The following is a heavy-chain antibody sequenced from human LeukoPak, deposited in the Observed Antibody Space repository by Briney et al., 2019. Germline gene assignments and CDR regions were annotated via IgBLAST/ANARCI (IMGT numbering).Heavy chain of an antibody. D-gene: IGHD3-3*01. V-gene: IGHV3-7*03. Sequence: PSGGSLRLSCAASGFTFSSYWMSWVRQAPGKGLEWVANIKQDGSVKYYVDSVKGRFTISRDNSKNTLYLQMNSLRAEDTAVYYCAGGESLRFLDYWGQGTLVTVSS. CDR1: GFTFSSYW. J-gene: IGHJ4*02. CDR2: IKQDGSVK. CDR3: AGGESLRFLDY.